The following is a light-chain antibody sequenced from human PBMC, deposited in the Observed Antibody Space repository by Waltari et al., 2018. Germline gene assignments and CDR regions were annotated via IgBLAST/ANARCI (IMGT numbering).Light chain of an antibody. J-gene: IGKJ1*01. CDR2: GAS. CDR3: QQYDNWPLL. V-gene: IGKV3-15*01. Sequence: EIVMTQSPATLSVSPGERATLSRRTSQSVSSSLAWYQQKPGQAPRLLFYGASIRATGIPVRFSGSGSGTDFTLTIDSVQSEDFAVYYRQQYDNWPLLFGQGTKVEIK. CDR1: QSVSSS.